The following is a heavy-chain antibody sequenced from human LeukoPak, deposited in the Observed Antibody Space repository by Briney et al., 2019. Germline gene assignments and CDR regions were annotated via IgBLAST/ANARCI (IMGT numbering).Heavy chain of an antibody. D-gene: IGHD5-18*01. CDR2: ISGSAGST. Sequence: GGSLRLSCAASGFTFSSYGMRWVRQAPGKGLEWASAISGSAGSTYYADSVKGRFTISRDNSKNTLYLQMNSLRAEDTAVYYCAYGSVVDTAMKDDDAFDIWGQGTMVTVSS. J-gene: IGHJ3*02. CDR1: GFTFSSYG. V-gene: IGHV3-23*01. CDR3: AYGSVVDTAMKDDDAFDI.